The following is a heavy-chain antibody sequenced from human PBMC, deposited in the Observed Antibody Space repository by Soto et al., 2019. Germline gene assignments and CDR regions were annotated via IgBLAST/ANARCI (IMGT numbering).Heavy chain of an antibody. Sequence: SATLYLTCTVSGGSISSSSYYCRWIRQPPGKGLEWIGSLYYSVSTYYNPSLKSRVTISVDTSKNQFSLKLSSVTAADTAVYYCASVIGGDSEYYFEYWGQGAMVTVSS. V-gene: IGHV4-39*01. CDR1: GGSISSSSYY. CDR2: LYYSVST. D-gene: IGHD2-21*02. CDR3: ASVIGGDSEYYFEY. J-gene: IGHJ4*02.